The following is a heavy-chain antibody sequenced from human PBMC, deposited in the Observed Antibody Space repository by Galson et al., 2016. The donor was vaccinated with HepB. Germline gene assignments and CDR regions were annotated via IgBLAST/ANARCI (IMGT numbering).Heavy chain of an antibody. V-gene: IGHV3-30-3*01. CDR3: ARAPDSAWHVLDF. D-gene: IGHD6-19*01. Sequence: SLRLSCAASGFTFDSYPVHWVRQAPGKGLEWVAVISYNGNNEFYGDSVKGRFTISRDNSKNTLYLQMNSLRPEDTAIYYCARAPDSAWHVLDFWGQGVLVTVSS. CDR1: GFTFDSYP. CDR2: ISYNGNNE. J-gene: IGHJ4*02.